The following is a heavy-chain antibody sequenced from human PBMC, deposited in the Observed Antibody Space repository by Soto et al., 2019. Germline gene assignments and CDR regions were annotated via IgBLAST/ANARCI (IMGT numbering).Heavy chain of an antibody. CDR2: INAKSGNT. CDR1: GYTISDYG. V-gene: IGHV1-18*01. CDR3: ARGGLWWITGTTFINYYFDY. D-gene: IGHD1-20*01. Sequence: QVQLLQSGAEVKKPGASVKVSCKASGYTISDYGLNWVGQAPGQGLEWMGRINAKSGNTNYAQRFQDRVTMTTDTSTSTAYIEVRGLRSDGTAVYYCARGGLWWITGTTFINYYFDYWGQGTLVSVSS. J-gene: IGHJ4*02.